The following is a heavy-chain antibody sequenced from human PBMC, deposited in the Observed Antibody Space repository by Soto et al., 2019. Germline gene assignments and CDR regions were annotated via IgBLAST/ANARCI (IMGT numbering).Heavy chain of an antibody. CDR2: IWSDGSNK. V-gene: IGHV3-33*01. Sequence: GSLRLSCAASGFTFSSYGMHRVRQAPGKGLEWVAVIWSDGSNKYYADSVKGRFTISRDNSRNTLYLQMNSLRAEDTAVYYCARGYSYGYGEYFGSWGQGTLVTVSS. CDR3: ARGYSYGYGEYFGS. J-gene: IGHJ4*02. CDR1: GFTFSSYG. D-gene: IGHD5-18*01.